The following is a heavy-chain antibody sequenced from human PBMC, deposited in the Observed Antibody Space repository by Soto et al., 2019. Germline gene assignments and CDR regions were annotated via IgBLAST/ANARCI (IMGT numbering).Heavy chain of an antibody. Sequence: EVQLLESGGGLVQPGGSLRLSCAASGFTFNNYAMTWVSQAPGKGLEWVSAISGGGDTTSYADSVKGRFTVSRDGSKNTLYLAMSSLRAEDTALYYCAKGRGGSGSLTPRVDFWGQGTLVTVSS. J-gene: IGHJ4*02. D-gene: IGHD3-10*01. V-gene: IGHV3-23*01. CDR3: AKGRGGSGSLTPRVDF. CDR2: ISGGGDTT. CDR1: GFTFNNYA.